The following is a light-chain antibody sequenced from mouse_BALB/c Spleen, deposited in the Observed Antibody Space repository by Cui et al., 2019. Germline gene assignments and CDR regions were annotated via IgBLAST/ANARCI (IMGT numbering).Light chain of an antibody. CDR3: QHFWGTPWT. Sequence: DIQMTQSPASLSVSFGETVTITCRASENIYSNLAWYQQKQGKSPQLLVYAATNLADGVPSRFSGSGSGTQYSLKINSLQSEDFGSYYCQHFWGTPWTFGGGTKLEIK. V-gene: IGKV12-46*01. CDR2: AAT. CDR1: ENIYSN. J-gene: IGKJ1*01.